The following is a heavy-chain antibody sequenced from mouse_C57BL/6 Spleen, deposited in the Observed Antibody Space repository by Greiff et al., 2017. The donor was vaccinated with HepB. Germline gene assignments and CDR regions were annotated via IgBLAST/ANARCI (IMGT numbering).Heavy chain of an antibody. Sequence: VQLQESGAELVKPGASVKLSCKASGYTFTSYWMHWVKQRPGQGLEWIGMIHPNSGSTNYNEKFKSKATLTVDKSSSTAYMQLSSLTSEDSAVYYCARQGTTVVARAGYFDYWGQGTTLTVSS. CDR1: GYTFTSYW. CDR3: ARQGTTVVARAGYFDY. CDR2: IHPNSGST. J-gene: IGHJ2*01. D-gene: IGHD1-1*01. V-gene: IGHV1-64*01.